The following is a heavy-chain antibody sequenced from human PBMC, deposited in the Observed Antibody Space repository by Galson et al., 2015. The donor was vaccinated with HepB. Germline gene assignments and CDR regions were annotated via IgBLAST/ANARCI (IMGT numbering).Heavy chain of an antibody. CDR3: ARAGRGTFAPRMAFDP. J-gene: IGHJ5*02. D-gene: IGHD3-16*01. V-gene: IGHV4-4*02. CDR2: IYNSESI. Sequence: TLSLTCAVSGGSISRPNWWSWVRQPPGKGLEWIGEIYNSESINYNPSLKRRVTISIDKSKNQFSLRLSSVTAADTAVYYCARAGRGTFAPRMAFDPWGQGTLVTVSS. CDR1: GGSISRPNW.